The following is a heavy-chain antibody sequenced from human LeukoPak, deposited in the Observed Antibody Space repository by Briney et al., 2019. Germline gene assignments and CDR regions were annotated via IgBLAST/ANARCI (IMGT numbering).Heavy chain of an antibody. D-gene: IGHD3-10*01. CDR1: GGIFSNHP. Sequence: SVKVSCKASGGIFSNHPISWVRQAPGQGLEWMGGIIPMFGKGDYAQKFQGRVTITADESTSTAYMELSGLRSEDTAVHYCARGYYGSGGEFDYWGQGTLVTVSS. CDR2: IIPMFGKG. V-gene: IGHV1-69*13. J-gene: IGHJ4*02. CDR3: ARGYYGSGGEFDY.